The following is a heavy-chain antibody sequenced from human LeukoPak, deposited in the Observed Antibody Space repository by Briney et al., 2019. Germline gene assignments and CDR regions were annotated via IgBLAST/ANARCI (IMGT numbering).Heavy chain of an antibody. D-gene: IGHD1-26*01. Sequence: GGSLRLSCAASGFTFSSYWMHWVRQAPGKGLVWVSRINSDGSSTSYADSVKGRFTISRDNAKNTLYLQMNSLRAEDTAVYYCAIRSGSYYYWVDYWDQGTLVTVSS. J-gene: IGHJ4*02. CDR2: INSDGSST. V-gene: IGHV3-74*01. CDR3: AIRSGSYYYWVDY. CDR1: GFTFSSYW.